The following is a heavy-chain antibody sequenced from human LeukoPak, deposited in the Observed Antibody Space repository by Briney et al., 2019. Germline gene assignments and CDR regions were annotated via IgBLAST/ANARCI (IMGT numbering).Heavy chain of an antibody. V-gene: IGHV4-30-4*01. CDR2: IYYSGST. CDR1: GGSISSGDYY. Sequence: SQTLSLTCTVSGGSISSGDYYWSWIRQPPGKGLEWIGYIYYSGSTYYNPSLKSRVTISVDTSKNQFSLKLSFVTAADTAVYYCARLPYSSSSFQFDYWGQGTLVTVSS. CDR3: ARLPYSSSSFQFDY. J-gene: IGHJ4*02. D-gene: IGHD6-6*01.